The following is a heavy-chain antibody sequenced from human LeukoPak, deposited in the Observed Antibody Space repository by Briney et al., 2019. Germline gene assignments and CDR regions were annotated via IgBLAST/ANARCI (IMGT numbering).Heavy chain of an antibody. J-gene: IGHJ5*02. CDR2: ISVYNGNT. D-gene: IGHD3-22*01. CDR1: GYIFTSYG. V-gene: IGHV1-18*01. CDR3: ARDINGYYYDSHGYYPTDL. Sequence: VASVKVSCKASGYIFTSYGISWVRQAPGQGLEWMGWISVYNGNTNYPQRLQGRVTMTTDTSPTTAYMELRRLRYDDTAVYYCARDINGYYYDSHGYYPTDLWGQGTLVTVSS.